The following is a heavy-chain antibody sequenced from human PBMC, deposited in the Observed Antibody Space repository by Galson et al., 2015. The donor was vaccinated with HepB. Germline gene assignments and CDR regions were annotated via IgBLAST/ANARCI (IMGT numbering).Heavy chain of an antibody. Sequence: LRLSCAASGFTFRTFWMSWGRQAPGKGLEWVANMKGDGSVKYYVDSVKGRFTISRDNARNTLYLEMNSLRTEDTAMYYCARDDWGPAYWGQGTLVTVSS. V-gene: IGHV3-7*01. CDR2: MKGDGSVK. J-gene: IGHJ4*02. CDR3: ARDDWGPAY. D-gene: IGHD2-21*01. CDR1: GFTFRTFW.